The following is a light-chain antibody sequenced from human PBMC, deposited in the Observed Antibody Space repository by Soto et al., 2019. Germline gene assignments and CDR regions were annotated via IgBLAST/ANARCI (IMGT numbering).Light chain of an antibody. J-gene: IGLJ1*01. CDR2: EVS. V-gene: IGLV2-14*01. CDR3: SSYTGTYTYV. Sequence: QSVMTQPPSVSAAPGQKVTISCTGTRNDIGDYNFVSWYQQHPGKVPRLLIYEVSDRPSGVSSRFSGSKSGNTASLTISGLQAEDEALYFCSSYTGTYTYVFGSGTKLTVL. CDR1: RNDIGDYNF.